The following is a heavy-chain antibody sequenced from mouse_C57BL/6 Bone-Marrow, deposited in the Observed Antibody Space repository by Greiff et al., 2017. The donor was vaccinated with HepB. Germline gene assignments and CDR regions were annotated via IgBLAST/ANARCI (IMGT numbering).Heavy chain of an antibody. CDR2: IYPGDGDT. CDR1: GYAFSSSW. CDR3: ARSPPYYGSSFYAMDY. J-gene: IGHJ4*01. V-gene: IGHV1-82*01. D-gene: IGHD1-1*01. Sequence: QVQLKESGPELVKPGASVKISCKASGYAFSSSWMNWVKQRPGKGLEWIGRIYPGDGDTNYNGKFKGKATLTADKSSSTAYMQLSSLTSEDSAVYFCARSPPYYGSSFYAMDYWGQGTSVTVSS.